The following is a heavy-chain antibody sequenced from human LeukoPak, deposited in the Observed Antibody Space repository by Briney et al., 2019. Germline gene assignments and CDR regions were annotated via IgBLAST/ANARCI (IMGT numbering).Heavy chain of an antibody. J-gene: IGHJ4*02. V-gene: IGHV3-23*01. D-gene: IGHD6-19*01. CDR3: ARAQYSSGD. CDR2: LSGSGGNT. Sequence: GASVKVSCKVSGYTLTELSMHWVRQAPGKGLEWVSGLSGSGGNTHYADSVKGRFTISRDNSKNTLYLQMNSLRAEDTAVYYCARAQYSSGDWGPGTLVTVSS. CDR1: GYTLTELS.